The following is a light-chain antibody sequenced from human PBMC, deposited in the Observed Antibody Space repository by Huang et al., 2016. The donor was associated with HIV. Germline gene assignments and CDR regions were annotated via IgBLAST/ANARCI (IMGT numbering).Light chain of an antibody. CDR2: ATS. V-gene: IGKV1-39*01. CDR1: QNINNY. CDR3: QQSYSTPRVT. J-gene: IGKJ3*01. Sequence: IRMTQSPSSLSASVGDRVTITCRASQNINNYLNWYQQKPGKAPKLLIYATSNLQIGVPSRFSGSGSGTDFTLTISSLQPEDFATYSCQQSYSTPRVTFGPGTKVDIK.